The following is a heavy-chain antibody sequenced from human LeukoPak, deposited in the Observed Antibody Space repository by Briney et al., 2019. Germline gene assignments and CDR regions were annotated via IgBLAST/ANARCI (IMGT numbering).Heavy chain of an antibody. D-gene: IGHD4-17*01. CDR3: ARDYFGDYPSYYYYYGMDV. CDR1: GFTFSSYG. CDR2: IWYDGSNK. J-gene: IGHJ6*02. Sequence: GSLRLSCAASGFTFSSYGMHWVRQAPGKGLEWVAVIWYDGSNKYYADSVKGRFTISRDNSKNTLYLQMNSLRAEDTAVYYCARDYFGDYPSYYYYYGMDVWGQGTTVTVSS. V-gene: IGHV3-33*01.